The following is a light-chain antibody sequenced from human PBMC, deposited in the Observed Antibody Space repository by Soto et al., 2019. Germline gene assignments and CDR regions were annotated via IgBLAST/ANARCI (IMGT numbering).Light chain of an antibody. V-gene: IGKV3-15*01. CDR2: GAS. J-gene: IGKJ2*01. CDR3: QQYNSWPYT. CDR1: QSVSGH. Sequence: EIVMTQSPATLSVSPGERATLSCRASQSVSGHLAWYQQKPGQAPRLLFYGASTRATGFPARFSGSGSATEFTLTLSSLQSEDFAIYYCQQYNSWPYTFGQGTKLEIK.